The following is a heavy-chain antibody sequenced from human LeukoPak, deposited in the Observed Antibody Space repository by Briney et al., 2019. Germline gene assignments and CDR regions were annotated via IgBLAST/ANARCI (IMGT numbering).Heavy chain of an antibody. J-gene: IGHJ4*02. V-gene: IGHV3-23*01. Sequence: GGSLRLSCAASGFTFSDYAMSWVRQAPGKGLEWVSTASYYVGKQYHADSVRGRFTVSRDNSRNTVSLQMSSLRVEDTGIYYCAKAGIGADGAGFLCDYRGQGTLVTVSS. CDR2: ASYYVGKQ. CDR3: AKAGIGADGAGFLCDY. CDR1: GFTFSDYA. D-gene: IGHD1-1*01.